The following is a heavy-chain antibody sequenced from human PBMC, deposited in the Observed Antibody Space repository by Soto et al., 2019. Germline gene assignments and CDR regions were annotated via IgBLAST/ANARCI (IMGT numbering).Heavy chain of an antibody. J-gene: IGHJ4*02. Sequence: GGSLRLSCAASGFTFSSYSMNWVRQAPGKGLEWVSSISSSSSYIHYADSVKGRFTISRDNAKNSLYLQMNSLRAEDTAVYYCATPALYDSSGYYSASQDYWGQGTLVTVSS. CDR3: ATPALYDSSGYYSASQDY. CDR1: GFTFSSYS. D-gene: IGHD3-22*01. V-gene: IGHV3-21*01. CDR2: ISSSSSYI.